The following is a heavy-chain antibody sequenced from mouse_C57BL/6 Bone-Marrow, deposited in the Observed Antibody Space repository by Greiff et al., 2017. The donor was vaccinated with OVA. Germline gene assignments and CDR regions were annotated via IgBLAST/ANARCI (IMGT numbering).Heavy chain of an antibody. Sequence: EVKLMESGGGLVKPGGSLKLSCAASGFTFSSYAMSWVRQTPEKRLEWVATISDGGSYTYYPDNVKGRFTISRDNAKNNLYLQMSHLKSEDTAMYYCARVPGGFAYWGQGTLVTVSA. CDR2: ISDGGSYT. CDR1: GFTFSSYA. J-gene: IGHJ3*01. V-gene: IGHV5-4*03. CDR3: ARVPGGFAY.